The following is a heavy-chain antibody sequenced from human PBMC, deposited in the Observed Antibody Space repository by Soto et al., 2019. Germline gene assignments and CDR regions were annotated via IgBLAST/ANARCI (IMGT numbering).Heavy chain of an antibody. V-gene: IGHV1-69*08. J-gene: IGHJ4*02. Sequence: QVQLVQSGAEVKKPGSSVKVSCKASGGTFSSYTISWVRQAHGQGLEWMGRIIPILGIANYAQKFQGRVTITADKSTSTAYMELSSLRSEDTAVYYCAREYYYASSGYGWGQGTLVTVSS. CDR2: IIPILGIA. CDR3: AREYYYASSGYG. D-gene: IGHD3-22*01. CDR1: GGTFSSYT.